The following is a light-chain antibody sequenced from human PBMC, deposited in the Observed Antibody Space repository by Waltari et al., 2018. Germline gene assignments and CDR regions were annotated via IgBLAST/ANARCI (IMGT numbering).Light chain of an antibody. CDR2: GAS. Sequence: EIVLTQSPGTLSLSPGERATLSCRASQTISGSWLTWYQRKPGQAPRLLIYGASSRVTGIPVRFSGSGSGTDLTLTVSRLEPEDSAVYYCQQYDGSAVTFGGGTKVEVK. V-gene: IGKV3-20*01. CDR1: QTISGSW. CDR3: QQYDGSAVT. J-gene: IGKJ4*01.